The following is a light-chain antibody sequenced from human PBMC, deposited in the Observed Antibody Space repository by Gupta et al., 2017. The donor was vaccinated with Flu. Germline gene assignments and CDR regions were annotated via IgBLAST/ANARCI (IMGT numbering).Light chain of an antibody. CDR2: DAS. Sequence: PGERATLSCRASQSVDKYLAWYQHKPGQPPRLLIYDASNRASGIPARFSGTGSGTDFTLTISSLEPEDFAVYYCQQRSNWWTFGQGTKVEI. CDR1: QSVDKY. CDR3: QQRSNWWT. V-gene: IGKV3-11*01. J-gene: IGKJ1*01.